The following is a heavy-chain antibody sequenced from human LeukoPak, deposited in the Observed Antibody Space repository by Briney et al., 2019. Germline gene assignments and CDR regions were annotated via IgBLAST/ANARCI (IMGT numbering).Heavy chain of an antibody. Sequence: SQTLSLTCAVSGGSISSGGYSWSWIRQPPGKGLEWIGYIYHSGSTYYNPSLKSRVTISVDTSKNQFSLKLSSVTAADTAVYYCARDSNYGNKKEFDYWGQGTLVTVSS. CDR1: GGSISSGGYS. J-gene: IGHJ4*02. CDR2: IYHSGST. D-gene: IGHD4-11*01. CDR3: ARDSNYGNKKEFDY. V-gene: IGHV4-30-2*01.